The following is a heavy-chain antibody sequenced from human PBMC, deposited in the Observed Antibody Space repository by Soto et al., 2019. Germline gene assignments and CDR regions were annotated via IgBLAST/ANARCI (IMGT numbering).Heavy chain of an antibody. D-gene: IGHD6-6*01. J-gene: IGHJ4*02. CDR3: ARARVEYSRIDY. CDR2: IYYSRST. CDR1: GGSISSGGYY. Sequence: KPSETLSLTCTVSGGSISSGGYYWSWIRQHPGKGLEWIGYIYYSRSTYYNPSLKSRVTISVDTSKNQFSLKLSSVTAADTAVYYCARARVEYSRIDYWGQGTLVTVSS. V-gene: IGHV4-31*03.